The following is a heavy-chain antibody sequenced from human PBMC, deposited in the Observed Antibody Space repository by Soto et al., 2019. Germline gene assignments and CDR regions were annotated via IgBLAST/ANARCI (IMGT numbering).Heavy chain of an antibody. CDR3: ARTTYYDFWSGYYTGSWFDP. J-gene: IGHJ5*02. CDR1: GFTFSDYY. CDR2: ISSSGSTI. V-gene: IGHV3-11*01. D-gene: IGHD3-3*01. Sequence: SCAASGFTFSDYYMSWIRQVPGKGLEWVSYISSSGSTIYYADSVKGRFTISRDNAKNSLYLQMNSLRAEDTAVYYCARTTYYDFWSGYYTGSWFDPWGQGTLVTVSS.